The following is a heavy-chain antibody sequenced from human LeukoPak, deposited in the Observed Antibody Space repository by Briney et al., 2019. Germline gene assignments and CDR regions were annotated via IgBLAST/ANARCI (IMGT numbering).Heavy chain of an antibody. CDR3: ARGRGYSYGYAPAEYFQH. Sequence: SQTLSLTCTVSGGSISSGGYYWSWIRQHPGKGLEWIGYIYYSGSTYYNPSLKSRVTISVDTSKNQFSLKLSSVTAADTAVYYCARGRGYSYGYAPAEYFQHWGQGTLVTVSS. V-gene: IGHV4-31*03. CDR2: IYYSGST. D-gene: IGHD5-18*01. CDR1: GGSISSGGYY. J-gene: IGHJ1*01.